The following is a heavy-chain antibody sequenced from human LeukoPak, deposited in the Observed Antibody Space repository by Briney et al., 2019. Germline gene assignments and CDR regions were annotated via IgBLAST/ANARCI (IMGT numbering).Heavy chain of an antibody. V-gene: IGHV4-34*01. D-gene: IGHD6-13*01. CDR3: ARVYSSSDFDY. CDR2: INHSGST. CDR1: GGSFSGYY. Sequence: SETLSLTCAVYGGSFSGYYWSWIRQPPGKGLEWIGEINHSGSTNYNTSLKSRVTISVDTSKNQSSLKLSSVTAADTAVYYCARVYSSSDFDYWGQGTLVTVSS. J-gene: IGHJ4*02.